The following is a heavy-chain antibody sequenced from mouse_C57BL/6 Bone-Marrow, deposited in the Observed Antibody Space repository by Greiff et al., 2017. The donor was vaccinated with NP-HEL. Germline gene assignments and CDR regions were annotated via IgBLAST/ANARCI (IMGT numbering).Heavy chain of an antibody. CDR1: GFSLTSYG. J-gene: IGHJ3*01. V-gene: IGHV2-2*01. CDR2: IWSGGST. D-gene: IGHD3-2*02. CDR3: ASSKTAQASWFAY. Sequence: VQLQQSGPGLVQPSQSLSITCTVSGFSLTSYGVHWVRQSPGKGLEWLGVIWSGGSTDYNAAFISRLSISKDNSKSQVFFKMNSLQADDTAIYYCASSKTAQASWFAYWGQGTLVTVSA.